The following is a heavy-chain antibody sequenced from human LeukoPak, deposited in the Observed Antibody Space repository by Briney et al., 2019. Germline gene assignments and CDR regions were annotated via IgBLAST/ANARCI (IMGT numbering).Heavy chain of an antibody. J-gene: IGHJ4*02. CDR3: AKDPRRYSRTGGYFDY. V-gene: IGHV3-48*01. D-gene: IGHD6-13*01. CDR2: ISSSSTTI. CDR1: GFTFSSYS. Sequence: GGSLRLSCAASGFTFSSYSMMWVRQAPGKGLEWVSYISSSSTTIHYADSVKDRFTISRDNAKNSVYLQMNSLRAEDTAVYYCAKDPRRYSRTGGYFDYWGQGTLVTVSS.